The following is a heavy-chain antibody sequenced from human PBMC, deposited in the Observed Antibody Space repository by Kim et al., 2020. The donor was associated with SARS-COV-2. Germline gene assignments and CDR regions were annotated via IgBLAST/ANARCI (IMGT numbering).Heavy chain of an antibody. CDR2: IIPMVGIT. J-gene: IGHJ4*02. V-gene: IGHV1-69*04. Sequence: SVKVSCKASGGTFSSYGISWVRQAPGQGLEWMGRIIPMVGITNYAQKFQGRVTITADKSTSTAYMELSSLRSDDTAVYFCVGESAQWEPFEYWGQGTLVSVSS. CDR1: GGTFSSYG. D-gene: IGHD1-26*01. CDR3: VGESAQWEPFEY.